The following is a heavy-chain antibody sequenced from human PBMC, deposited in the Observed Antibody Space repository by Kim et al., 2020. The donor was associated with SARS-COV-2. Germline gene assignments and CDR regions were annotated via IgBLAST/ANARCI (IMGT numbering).Heavy chain of an antibody. D-gene: IGHD6-13*01. CDR3: AKVPTKDIARSGPIWIPRQLVLLYDY. Sequence: GGSLRLSCAASGFTFSSYAMSWVRQAPGKGLEWVSAISGSGGSTYYADSVKGRFTISRDNSKNTLYLQMNSLRAEDTAVYYCAKVPTKDIARSGPIWIPRQLVLLYDYWGQGTLVTVSS. V-gene: IGHV3-23*01. CDR2: ISGSGGST. CDR1: GFTFSSYA. J-gene: IGHJ4*02.